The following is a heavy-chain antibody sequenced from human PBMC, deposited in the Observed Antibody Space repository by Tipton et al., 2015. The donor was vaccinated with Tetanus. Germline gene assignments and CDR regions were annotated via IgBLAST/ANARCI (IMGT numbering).Heavy chain of an antibody. CDR1: GFTFSAYW. D-gene: IGHD1/OR15-1a*01. CDR3: ARDPTRRFDY. V-gene: IGHV3-7*01. J-gene: IGHJ4*02. Sequence: SLRLSCAASGFTFSAYWMTWVRQAPGKGLEWVANIKHDGSENYYVDSVKGRFTISRDNAKNSLYLQMNSLRAEDTAVYHCARDPTRRFDYWGPGTLVTVSS. CDR2: IKHDGSEN.